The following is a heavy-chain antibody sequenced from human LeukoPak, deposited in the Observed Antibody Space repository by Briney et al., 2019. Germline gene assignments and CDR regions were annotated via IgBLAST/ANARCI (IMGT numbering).Heavy chain of an antibody. CDR1: GFTFSSYS. J-gene: IGHJ3*02. Sequence: GGSLRLSCVASGFTFSSYSMNWVRQAPGKGLEWVSSISSSSSYIYYADSVKGRFTISRDNAKNSLYLQMNSLRAEDTAVYYCARVTIFGAFDIWGQGTMVTVSS. CDR2: ISSSSSYI. CDR3: ARVTIFGAFDI. D-gene: IGHD3-3*01. V-gene: IGHV3-21*01.